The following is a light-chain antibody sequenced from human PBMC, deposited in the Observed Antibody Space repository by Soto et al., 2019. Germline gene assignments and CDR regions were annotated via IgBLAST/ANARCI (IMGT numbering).Light chain of an antibody. CDR1: QSISSW. CDR2: KAS. Sequence: DIHMTQSPSTLSASVVDIVTITCRASQSISSWLAWYQQKPGKAPKLLIYKASSLESGVPSRFSGSGSGTEFTLTISSLQPDDFATYYCQQYNSYLITFGQGTRLEI. V-gene: IGKV1-5*03. J-gene: IGKJ5*01. CDR3: QQYNSYLIT.